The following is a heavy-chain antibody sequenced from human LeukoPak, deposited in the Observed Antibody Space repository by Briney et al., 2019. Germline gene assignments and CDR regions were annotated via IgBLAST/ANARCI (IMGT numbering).Heavy chain of an antibody. J-gene: IGHJ4*02. CDR1: GGSFSGKY. CDR3: ARDLMT. CDR2: ITYSGSI. V-gene: IGHV4-34*01. Sequence: PSETLSLTCAVYGGSFSGKYWTWISQPPGKGLEWIGEITYSGSIYYKPSLKSRVTISVDTSKNQFSLKLNSVTAADTAMYYCARDLMTWGQGTLVAVSS.